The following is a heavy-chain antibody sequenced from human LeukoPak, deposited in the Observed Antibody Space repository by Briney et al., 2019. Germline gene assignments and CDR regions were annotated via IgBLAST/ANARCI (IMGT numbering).Heavy chain of an antibody. CDR3: ARSYYYDSSGYDD. CDR2: IYTSGST. CDR1: GGSISSGSYY. D-gene: IGHD3-22*01. Sequence: SQTLSLTCTVSGGSISSGSYYWSWIRQPAGKGLEWIGRIYTSGSTNYNPSLKSRVTISVDTSKNQFSLKLSAVTAADTAVYYCARSYYYDSSGYDDWGQGTLVTVSS. J-gene: IGHJ4*02. V-gene: IGHV4-61*02.